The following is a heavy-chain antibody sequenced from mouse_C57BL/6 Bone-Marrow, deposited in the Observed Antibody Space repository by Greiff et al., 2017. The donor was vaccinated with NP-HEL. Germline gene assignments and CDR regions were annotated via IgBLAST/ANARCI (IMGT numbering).Heavy chain of an antibody. CDR3: TRRSITTVVASPAY. CDR1: GYTFTSYW. D-gene: IGHD1-1*01. J-gene: IGHJ2*01. Sequence: VQLQQPGAELVKPGASVKLSCKASGYTFTSYWMQWVKQRPGQGLEWIGEIDPSDSYTNYNQKFKGKATLTVDTSSSTAYMQLSSLTSEDSAVYYCTRRSITTVVASPAYWGQGTTLTVSS. CDR2: IDPSDSYT. V-gene: IGHV1-50*01.